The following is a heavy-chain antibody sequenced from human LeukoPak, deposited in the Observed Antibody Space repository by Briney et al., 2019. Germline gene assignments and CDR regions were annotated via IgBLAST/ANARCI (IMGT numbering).Heavy chain of an antibody. J-gene: IGHJ4*02. V-gene: IGHV4-59*08. Sequence: PSETLSLTCTVSGGSISSYYWSWIRQPPGKGLEWIGYIYYSGSTNYNPSLKSRVTISVDTSKNQFSLKLSSVTAADTAEYYCARHSLGYRYGLFDYWGQGTLVTVSS. CDR1: GGSISSYY. CDR3: ARHSLGYRYGLFDY. CDR2: IYYSGST. D-gene: IGHD5-18*01.